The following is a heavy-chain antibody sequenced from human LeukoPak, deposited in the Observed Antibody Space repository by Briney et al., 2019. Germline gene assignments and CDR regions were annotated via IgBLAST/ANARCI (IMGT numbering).Heavy chain of an antibody. Sequence: GRSLGLSCAASGFTFSSYGMHWVRQAPGKGLEWVAVISYDGSNNYYADSVKGRFTISRDNSKNTLYLQMNSLRAEDTAVYYCAKDFPYSSGWYGGNYWGQGTLVTVSS. CDR1: GFTFSSYG. CDR3: AKDFPYSSGWYGGNY. D-gene: IGHD6-19*01. CDR2: ISYDGSNN. V-gene: IGHV3-30*18. J-gene: IGHJ4*02.